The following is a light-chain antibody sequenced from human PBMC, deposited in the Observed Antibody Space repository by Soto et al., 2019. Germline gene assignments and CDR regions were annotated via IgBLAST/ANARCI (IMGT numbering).Light chain of an antibody. Sequence: DVVMTQSPLYLPVIFGRPSSISCRSNQSLVHSDGLAYVSWCQQRPGRSPRRLSEKVSNRDSGVPDRCSGRGAGTDGALKSSRVEAEDVGVYDCMQGTHWPITVGQGTRLEIK. CDR2: KVS. V-gene: IGKV2-30*02. J-gene: IGKJ5*01. CDR3: MQGTHWPIT. CDR1: QSLVHSDGLAY.